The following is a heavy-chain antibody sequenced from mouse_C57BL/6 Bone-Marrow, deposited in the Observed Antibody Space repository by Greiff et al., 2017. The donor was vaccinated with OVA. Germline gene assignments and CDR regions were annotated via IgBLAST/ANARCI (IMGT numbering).Heavy chain of an antibody. D-gene: IGHD4-1*01. V-gene: IGHV14-3*01. J-gene: IGHJ3*01. CDR1: GFTIKNTY. Sequence: EVKLQESVAELVRPGASVKLSCTASGFTIKNTYMPWVKQRPEQGLEWIGRIDPANGNTKYAPKFQGKATITADTSSNTAYLQLSSLTSEDTAIYYCARAELGRDWGQGTLVTVSA. CDR2: IDPANGNT. CDR3: ARAELGRD.